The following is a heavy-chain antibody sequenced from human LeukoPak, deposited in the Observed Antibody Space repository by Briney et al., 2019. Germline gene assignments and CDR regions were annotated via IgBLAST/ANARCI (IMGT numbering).Heavy chain of an antibody. CDR2: IRYDGSNK. CDR1: GFTFSSYG. J-gene: IGHJ3*02. Sequence: GGSLRLSCAASGFTFSSYGMHWVRQAPGKGLEWVAFIRYDGSNKYYADSVKGRFTISRDNSKNTLYLQMNSLRAEDTAVYYCASEYGGHDAFDIWGQGTMVTVSS. V-gene: IGHV3-30*02. CDR3: ASEYGGHDAFDI. D-gene: IGHD4-23*01.